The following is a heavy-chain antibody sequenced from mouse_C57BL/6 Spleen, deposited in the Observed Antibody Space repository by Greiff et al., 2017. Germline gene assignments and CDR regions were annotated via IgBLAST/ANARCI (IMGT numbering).Heavy chain of an antibody. V-gene: IGHV2-6-1*01. Sequence: VKLQESGPGLVAPSQSLSITCTVSGFSLTSYGVHWVRQPPGKGLEWLVVIWSDGSTTYNSALKSRLSISKDNSKSQVFLKMNSLQTDDTAMYYCARHASPYDGYYAMDYWGQGTSVTVSS. CDR3: ARHASPYDGYYAMDY. D-gene: IGHD2-3*01. CDR2: IWSDGST. J-gene: IGHJ4*01. CDR1: GFSLTSYG.